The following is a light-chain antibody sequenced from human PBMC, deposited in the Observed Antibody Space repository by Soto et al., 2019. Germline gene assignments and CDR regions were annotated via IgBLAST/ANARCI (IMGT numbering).Light chain of an antibody. CDR2: GVT. V-gene: IGLV2-14*03. J-gene: IGLJ2*01. Sequence: QSALTQPASISGSPGQSITISCTGSNSDIGSYDFVAWYQQLPGRSPRLIIYGVTNRPSGVSDRFSGSKSGNTASLTISGLQEDAEADYYCSSYTGRNTLGAFGGGTKLTVL. CDR3: SSYTGRNTLGA. CDR1: NSDIGSYDF.